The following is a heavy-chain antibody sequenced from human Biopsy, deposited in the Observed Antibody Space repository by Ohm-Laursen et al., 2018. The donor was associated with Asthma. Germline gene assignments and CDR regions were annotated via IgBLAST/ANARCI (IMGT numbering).Heavy chain of an antibody. Sequence: SLRLSCAASGITFGSYGLHWVRQAPGKGLEWVADIWFDGSNKHYADSVKGRFTISRDNSKSTLYLQMNSLRAEDTALYYCGRERSYMVDYWGQGTLVIVSS. D-gene: IGHD3-10*01. CDR3: GRERSYMVDY. J-gene: IGHJ4*02. CDR2: IWFDGSNK. CDR1: GITFGSYG. V-gene: IGHV3-33*01.